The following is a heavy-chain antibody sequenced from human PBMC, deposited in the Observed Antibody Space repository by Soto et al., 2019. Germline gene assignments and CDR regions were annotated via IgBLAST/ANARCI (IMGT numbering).Heavy chain of an antibody. D-gene: IGHD1-26*01. Sequence: PGGSLRLSCAASGFTFTSQAMNWVRQAPGKGLEWVSTVSGNGGRTYYVDSVKGRFTISRDNSNNALYLQMNSLRAEDTAVYFFTKEAGDLLTSIDYWGQGTLVTVSS. V-gene: IGHV3-23*01. J-gene: IGHJ4*02. CDR3: TKEAGDLLTSIDY. CDR1: GFTFTSQA. CDR2: VSGNGGRT.